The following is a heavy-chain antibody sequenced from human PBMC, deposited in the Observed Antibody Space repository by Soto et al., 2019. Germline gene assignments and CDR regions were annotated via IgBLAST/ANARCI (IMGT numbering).Heavy chain of an antibody. CDR2: IIPIFGTV. CDR3: ARGNHRWLPLWYFDL. V-gene: IGHV1-69*12. CDR1: GGTFSSYA. J-gene: IGHJ2*01. Sequence: QVQLVQSGAEVKKPGSSVKVSCKASGGTFSSYAISWVRQAPGQGLEWMGGIIPIFGTVNYAQKFQGRVTLSGDEATRTAYMELSSLRSEDTAVYYCARGNHRWLPLWYFDLWGRGTLVTVSS. D-gene: IGHD5-12*01.